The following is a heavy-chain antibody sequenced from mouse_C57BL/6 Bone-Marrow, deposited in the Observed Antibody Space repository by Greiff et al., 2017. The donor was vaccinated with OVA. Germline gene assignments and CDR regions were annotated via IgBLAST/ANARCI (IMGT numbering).Heavy chain of an antibody. CDR2: IDPENGDT. J-gene: IGHJ4*01. D-gene: IGHD2-5*01. CDR1: GFNIKDDY. Sequence: SGAELVRPGASVKLSCTASGFNIKDDYMHWVKQRPEQGLEWIGWIDPENGDTEYASKFQGKATITADTSSNTAYLQLSSLTSEDTAVYYCTLYYSKGYAMDYWGQGTSVTVSS. V-gene: IGHV14-4*01. CDR3: TLYYSKGYAMDY.